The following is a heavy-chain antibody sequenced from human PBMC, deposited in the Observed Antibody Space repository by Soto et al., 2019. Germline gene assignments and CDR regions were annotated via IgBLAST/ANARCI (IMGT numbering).Heavy chain of an antibody. V-gene: IGHV2-26*01. CDR1: GLSLSNAKVG. Sequence: GSGPTLVNPTETLTLTCTVSGLSLSNAKVGVSWIRQPPGNSLECLAHIFSNDDKSYNTSLDRRLTISKDTSRSQVVLTMTNLDTVDSGTYYCALIKDCSRTDCFLASCERWGKGNMVIVSS. CDR3: ALIKDCSRTDCFLASCER. CDR2: IFSNDDK. D-gene: IGHD2-2*01. J-gene: IGHJ4*02.